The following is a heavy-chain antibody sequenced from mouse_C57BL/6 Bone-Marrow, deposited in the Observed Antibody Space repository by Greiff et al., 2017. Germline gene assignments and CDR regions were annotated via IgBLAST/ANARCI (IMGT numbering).Heavy chain of an antibody. V-gene: IGHV1S81*02. Sequence: QVQLQQPGAELVKPGASVKLSCKASGYTFTSYWMHWVKQRPGQGLEWIGEIYPSNGRTNYNEKFKSKATLTVDKSSSTAYMQLSSLTSEDSAVYYGAREYGNYVDYWDQGTTLTVSS. D-gene: IGHD2-10*02. CDR1: GYTFTSYW. CDR3: AREYGNYVDY. J-gene: IGHJ2*01. CDR2: IYPSNGRT.